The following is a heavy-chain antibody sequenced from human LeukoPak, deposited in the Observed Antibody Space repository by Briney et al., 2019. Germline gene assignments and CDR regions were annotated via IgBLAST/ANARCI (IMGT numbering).Heavy chain of an antibody. CDR3: ARDTYNYGSSAYYFDY. CDR1: GGSFSTYY. V-gene: IGHV4-4*07. CDR2: IYTSGST. Sequence: SETLSLTCAVYGGSFSTYYWNWIRQPAGKGLDWIGRIYTSGSTNYNPSLKSRVTMSVDTSKNQFSLKLSSVTAADTAVYYCARDTYNYGSSAYYFDYWGQGTLVTVSS. J-gene: IGHJ4*02. D-gene: IGHD5-18*01.